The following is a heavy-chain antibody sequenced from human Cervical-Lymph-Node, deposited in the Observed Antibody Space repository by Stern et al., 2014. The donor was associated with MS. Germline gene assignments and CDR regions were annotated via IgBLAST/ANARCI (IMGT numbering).Heavy chain of an antibody. CDR1: GFSFNKYG. D-gene: IGHD3-10*01. CDR3: TRGDVQKYGDY. J-gene: IGHJ4*02. V-gene: IGHV3-33*01. Sequence: VHLVESGGGVVQPGTSLRLSCAASGFSFNKYGMHWVRQAPGKGLEWVAVIWYDGSNEDYADSVKGRFTISRDISKNTLYLQMNSLKAEDTAVYYCTRGDVQKYGDYWGQGTLVTVSS. CDR2: IWYDGSNE.